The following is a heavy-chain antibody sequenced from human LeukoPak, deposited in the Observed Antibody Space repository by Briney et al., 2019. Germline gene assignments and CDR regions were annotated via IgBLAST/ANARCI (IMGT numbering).Heavy chain of an antibody. Sequence: GGSLRVSSAARGFRSSTPWMYSCCEGPGERRGCGCNINEDGSETNYVDSVKGRFTISRDNAENSLYVQMNSLGVEDTAVYYCVTDRDSDWRKRFDYWGQGALVTVSS. V-gene: IGHV3-7*01. D-gene: IGHD3-9*01. CDR2: INEDGSET. J-gene: IGHJ4*02. CDR1: GFRSSTPW. CDR3: VTDRDSDWRKRFDY.